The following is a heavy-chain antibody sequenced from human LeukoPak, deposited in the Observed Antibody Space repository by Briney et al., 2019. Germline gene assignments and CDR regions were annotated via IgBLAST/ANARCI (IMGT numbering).Heavy chain of an antibody. J-gene: IGHJ4*02. CDR1: GYSIRSGHY. D-gene: IGHD3-22*01. CDR3: ARALDGYYDSSGYYYFDY. V-gene: IGHV4-38-2*02. CDR2: IFHSENT. Sequence: SETLSLTCTVSGYSIRSGHYWGWIRQPPGKGLEWIGNIFHSENTYYNPSLKSRVTISLDTSKNQFSLKLSSVTAAATAVYYCARALDGYYDSSGYYYFDYWGQGTLVTVSS.